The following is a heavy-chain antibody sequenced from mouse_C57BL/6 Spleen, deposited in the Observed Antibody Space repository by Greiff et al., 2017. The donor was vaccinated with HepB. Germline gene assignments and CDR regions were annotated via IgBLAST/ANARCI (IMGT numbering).Heavy chain of an antibody. D-gene: IGHD1-1*01. CDR1: GYTFTDYE. CDR3: TRSPYYYGSSYPYWYFDV. J-gene: IGHJ1*03. CDR2: IDPETGGT. Sequence: QVQLQQSGAELVRPGASVTLSCKASGYTFTDYEMHWVKQTPVHGLEWIGAIDPETGGTAYNQKFKGKAILTADKSSSTAYMELRSLTSEDSAVYYCTRSPYYYGSSYPYWYFDVWGTGTTVTVSS. V-gene: IGHV1-15*01.